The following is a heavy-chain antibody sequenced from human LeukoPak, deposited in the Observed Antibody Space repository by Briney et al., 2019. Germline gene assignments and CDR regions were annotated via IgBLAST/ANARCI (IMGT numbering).Heavy chain of an antibody. CDR3: ARENGAGCWTNGVCRWGGSYYYYGMDV. J-gene: IGHJ6*02. Sequence: AGGSLRLSCAASGFTFSSYAMHWVRQAPGKGLEWVAVISYDGSNKYYADSVKGRFTISRDNSKNTLYLQMNSLRAEDTAVYYCARENGAGCWTNGVCRWGGSYYYYGMDVWGQGTTVTVSS. V-gene: IGHV3-30-3*01. CDR2: ISYDGSNK. CDR1: GFTFSSYA. D-gene: IGHD2-8*01.